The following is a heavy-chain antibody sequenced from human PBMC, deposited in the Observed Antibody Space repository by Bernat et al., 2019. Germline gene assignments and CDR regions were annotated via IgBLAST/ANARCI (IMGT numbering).Heavy chain of an antibody. CDR1: GFTFGDYA. J-gene: IGHJ5*02. D-gene: IGHD2-2*01. CDR3: TRDSIYCSSTSCYPYNWFDP. V-gene: IGHV3-49*03. CDR2: IRSKAYGGTT. Sequence: EVQLVESGGGLVQPGRSLRFSCTASGFTFGDYAMSWFRQAPGKGLEWVGFIRSKAYGGTTEYAASVKGRFTISRDDSKSIAYLQMNSLKTEDTAVYYCTRDSIYCSSTSCYPYNWFDPWGQGTLVTVSS.